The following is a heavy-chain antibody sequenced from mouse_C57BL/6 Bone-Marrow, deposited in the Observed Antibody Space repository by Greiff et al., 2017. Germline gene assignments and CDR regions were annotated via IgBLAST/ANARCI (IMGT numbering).Heavy chain of an antibody. V-gene: IGHV1-42*01. D-gene: IGHD1-1*01. J-gene: IGHJ2*01. CDR1: GYSFTGYY. Sequence: VQLQQSGPELVKPGASVKISCKASGYSFTGYYMNWVKQSPEKSLEWIGEINPSTGGTTYNQKFKAKATLTVDKSSSTAYMQLKSLTSEDSAVYYGAGGYYDGSSYGYWGQGTTLTVSS. CDR2: INPSTGGT. CDR3: AGGYYDGSSYGY.